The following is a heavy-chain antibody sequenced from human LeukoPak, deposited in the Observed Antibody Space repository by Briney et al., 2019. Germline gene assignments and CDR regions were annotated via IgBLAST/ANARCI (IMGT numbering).Heavy chain of an antibody. CDR2: ISYSGVVT. V-gene: IGHV3-30*18. Sequence: PGGSLRLSCTASGYTFSDYGMHWVRQAPGKGLEWLSVISYSGVVTFYADSVKGRFAISRDNSKNTLYLQMNNLADEDTAVYYCSKDAAVVTPGIAASSHGYWGQGTQVTVSS. CDR1: GYTFSDYG. J-gene: IGHJ4*02. D-gene: IGHD6-13*01. CDR3: SKDAAVVTPGIAASSHGY.